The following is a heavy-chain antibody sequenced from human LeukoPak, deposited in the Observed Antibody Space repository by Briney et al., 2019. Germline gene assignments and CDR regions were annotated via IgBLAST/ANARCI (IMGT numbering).Heavy chain of an antibody. Sequence: MPSETLSLTCAVYGGSFSGYYWSWIRQPPGKGLEWIGEINHSGSTNYNPSLKSRVTISVDTSKNQFSLKLSSVTAADTAVYYCARGRITMVRGVISNRYMDVWGKGTTVTVSS. D-gene: IGHD3-10*01. J-gene: IGHJ6*03. CDR2: INHSGST. CDR3: ARGRITMVRGVISNRYMDV. CDR1: GGSFSGYY. V-gene: IGHV4-34*01.